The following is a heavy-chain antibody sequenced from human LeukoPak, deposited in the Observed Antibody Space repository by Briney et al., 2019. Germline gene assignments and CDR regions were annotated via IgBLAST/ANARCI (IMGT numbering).Heavy chain of an antibody. J-gene: IGHJ6*02. Sequence: SGESLKISCKGSGYSFTSYCIGWVRQMPGKGLEWMGIIYPGDSDTRYSPSFQGQVTISADKSISTAYLQWSSLKASDTAMYYCARHYCSGGSCYYYGMDVWGQGTTVTVSS. CDR1: GYSFTSYC. CDR3: ARHYCSGGSCYYYGMDV. CDR2: IYPGDSDT. D-gene: IGHD2-15*01. V-gene: IGHV5-51*01.